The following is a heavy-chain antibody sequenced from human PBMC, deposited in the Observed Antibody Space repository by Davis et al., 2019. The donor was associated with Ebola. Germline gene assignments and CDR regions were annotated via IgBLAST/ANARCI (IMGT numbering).Heavy chain of an antibody. CDR2: ITDTSSNI. CDR3: ARGVYGPRVGWFDP. J-gene: IGHJ5*02. V-gene: IGHV3-48*03. CDR1: GFTFRNYE. Sequence: PGGSLRLSCAASGFTFRNYEMNWVRQAPGKGLEWVSYITDTSSNIYYADSVKGRFTISRDNAKNSLYLQMNSLRAEDTAVYYCARGVYGPRVGWFDPWGQGTLVTVSS. D-gene: IGHD3-10*01.